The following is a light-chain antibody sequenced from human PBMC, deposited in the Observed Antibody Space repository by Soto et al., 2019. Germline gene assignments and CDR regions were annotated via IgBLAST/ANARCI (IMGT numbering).Light chain of an antibody. CDR1: SSDVGAYNY. Sequence: QSVLSQPASVSGSPGQSITISCTGTSSDVGAYNYVSWYQQYPGKAPKLMIYHASNRPSGVSNRFSGSKSGNTASLTISGLQAEDEADYYCNSYTTSSTVVFGGGTKVTVL. J-gene: IGLJ2*01. V-gene: IGLV2-14*01. CDR2: HAS. CDR3: NSYTTSSTVV.